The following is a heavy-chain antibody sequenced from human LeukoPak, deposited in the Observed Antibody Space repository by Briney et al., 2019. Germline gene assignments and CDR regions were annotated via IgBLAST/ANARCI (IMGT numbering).Heavy chain of an antibody. CDR2: ISADNGNT. V-gene: IGHV1-18*01. CDR1: GYTFTSYG. D-gene: IGHD3-3*01. Sequence: ASVKVSCKASGYTFTSYGISWVRQAPGQGLEWMGWISADNGNTNYAQKFQGRVTMTTDTSTSTAYMELRSLRSDDTAVYYCARRYENYDFWSGPLTTEYYFDYWGQGTLVTVSS. CDR3: ARRYENYDFWSGPLTTEYYFDY. J-gene: IGHJ4*02.